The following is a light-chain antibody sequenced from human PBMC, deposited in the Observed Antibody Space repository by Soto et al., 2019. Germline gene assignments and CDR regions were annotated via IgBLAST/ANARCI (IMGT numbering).Light chain of an antibody. CDR2: AAS. Sequence: AIQMTQSPSSLSASVGDRVTITCRASQGIRNDLGWYQQKPGKAPNLLIYAASNLESGVPSRFSGSGSGTDFTLTISSLQPEDFAAYYCLQDYNSPRTFGQGTKVEIK. V-gene: IGKV1-6*01. CDR3: LQDYNSPRT. CDR1: QGIRND. J-gene: IGKJ1*01.